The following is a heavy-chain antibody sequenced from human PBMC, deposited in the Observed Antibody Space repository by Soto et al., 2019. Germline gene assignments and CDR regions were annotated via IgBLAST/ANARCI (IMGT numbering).Heavy chain of an antibody. D-gene: IGHD6-25*01. V-gene: IGHV4-31*03. CDR3: ARYKYSSAA. CDR1: GVSISSGGYS. CDR2: IYYSGST. Sequence: QVQLQESGPGLVKPSQTLSLTCTVSGVSISSGGYSWTWIRQFPGKGLEWIGYIYYSGSTQYNPSVRSRVTMSVDTSKNQFSLNMTSVTAADMAMYFCARYKYSSAAWGQGTLVIVSS. J-gene: IGHJ5*02.